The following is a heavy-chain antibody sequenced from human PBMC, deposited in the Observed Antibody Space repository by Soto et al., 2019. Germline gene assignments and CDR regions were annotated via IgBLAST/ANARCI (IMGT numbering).Heavy chain of an antibody. D-gene: IGHD2-2*01. V-gene: IGHV3-33*01. CDR3: AREGCSSTGCYYYYYYSIDV. CDR2: IWYDGSNK. J-gene: IGHJ6*02. CDR1: GFTFSSYG. Sequence: QVQLVESGGGVDQPGRSLRLSCAASGFTFSSYGMHWVRQAPGKGLEWVAVIWYDGSNKYYADSVKGRFTISRDNSKNMLYLQRNSLRAEDTAVYYCAREGCSSTGCYYYYYYSIDVCGQGTTVT.